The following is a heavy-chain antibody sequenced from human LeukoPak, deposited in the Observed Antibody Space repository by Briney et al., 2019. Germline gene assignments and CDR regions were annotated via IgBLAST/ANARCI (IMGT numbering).Heavy chain of an antibody. V-gene: IGHV4-4*02. CDR2: IYHSGST. J-gene: IGHJ4*02. CDR3: ARASYSYDINGWVPFDY. CDR1: GGSISSSNW. D-gene: IGHD3-22*01. Sequence: SGTLSLTCAVSGGSISSSNWWSWVRQPPGKGLGWIGEIYHSGSTNYNPSLKSRVTISVDKSKNQFSLKLDSVTAADTAVYFCARASYSYDINGWVPFDYWGQGTLVTVSS.